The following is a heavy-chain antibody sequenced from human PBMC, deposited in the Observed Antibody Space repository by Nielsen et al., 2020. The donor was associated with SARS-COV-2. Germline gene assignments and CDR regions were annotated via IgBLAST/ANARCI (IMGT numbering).Heavy chain of an antibody. CDR1: GGTFSSYA. V-gene: IGHV1-8*02. D-gene: IGHD4-17*01. Sequence: ASVKVSCKASGGTFSSYAISWVRQAPGQGLEWMGWMNPNSGNTGYAQKFQGRVTMTRNTSISTAYMELSSLRSEDTAVYYCARGRRDRSLTTVPPYYFDYWGQGTLVTVSS. CDR2: MNPNSGNT. CDR3: ARGRRDRSLTTVPPYYFDY. J-gene: IGHJ4*02.